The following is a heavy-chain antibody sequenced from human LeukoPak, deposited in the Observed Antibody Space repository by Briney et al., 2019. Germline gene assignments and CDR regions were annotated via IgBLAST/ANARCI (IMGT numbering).Heavy chain of an antibody. Sequence: GGSLTLSCAASGFTFSNTWMTWVRQPPGKGLEWVGRLKSKTDGGTTDYAAPVKGRFTISRDDSKNTLYLQMNSLKTEDTAVYYCTTGKYGDYYFDNWGQGTLVTVSS. V-gene: IGHV3-15*01. CDR1: GFTFSNTW. CDR3: TTGKYGDYYFDN. J-gene: IGHJ4*02. CDR2: LKSKTDGGTT. D-gene: IGHD4-17*01.